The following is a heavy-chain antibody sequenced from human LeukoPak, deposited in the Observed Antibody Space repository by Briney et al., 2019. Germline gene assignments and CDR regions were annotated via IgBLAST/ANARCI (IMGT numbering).Heavy chain of an antibody. J-gene: IGHJ3*02. CDR3: ARGRYCSADICTGGDSFDI. Sequence: SETLSLTCTVSGGSISNYYWSWIRQPAGKGLEWIGRKYARGNSNYNPPLQSRVTMSVDTSKNQFSLKLRSVTAADTAVYYCARGRYCSADICTGGDSFDIWGQGTMVSVSS. V-gene: IGHV4-4*07. D-gene: IGHD2-15*01. CDR1: GGSISNYY. CDR2: KYARGNS.